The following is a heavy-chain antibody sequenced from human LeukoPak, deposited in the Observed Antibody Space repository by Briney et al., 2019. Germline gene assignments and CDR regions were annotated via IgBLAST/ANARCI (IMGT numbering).Heavy chain of an antibody. D-gene: IGHD3-3*01. CDR2: ISYDGSNK. V-gene: IGHV3-30*18. J-gene: IGHJ4*02. Sequence: GGSLRLSCAASGFTFSSYGMHWVRQAPGKGLEWVAVISYDGSNKYYADSVKGRFTISRDNSKNTLYLQMNSLRAEDTAVYYCAKALDDFWSGSANNWGQGTLVTVSS. CDR3: AKALDDFWSGSANN. CDR1: GFTFSSYG.